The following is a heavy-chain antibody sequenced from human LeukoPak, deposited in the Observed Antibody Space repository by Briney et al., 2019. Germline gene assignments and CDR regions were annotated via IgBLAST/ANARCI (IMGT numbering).Heavy chain of an antibody. CDR1: GFTFTSYV. CDR2: ISGSGGST. V-gene: IGHV3-23*01. Sequence: GGSLRLSCAASGFTFTSYVMSWVRQAPGKGLEWASDISGSGGSTYYADSVKGRFTISRDNSKNTLYLQMNCLRAEDTAVYYCAKKGDNYDYGMDVWGQGTTVTVSS. D-gene: IGHD2-21*02. CDR3: AKKGDNYDYGMDV. J-gene: IGHJ6*02.